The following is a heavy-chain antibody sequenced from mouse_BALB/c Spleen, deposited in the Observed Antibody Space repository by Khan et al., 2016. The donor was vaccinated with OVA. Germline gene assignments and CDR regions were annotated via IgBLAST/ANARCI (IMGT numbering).Heavy chain of an antibody. CDR2: IDPANGDT. D-gene: IGHD1-1*01. Sequence: VQLQQSGAELVKPGAPVKLSCTASGFNINDTCLHWVKQRPEQGLEWIGRIDPANGDTKYDPKFQAKATITADTPSNIAYLQLSSLTSEDTAVYYCARSNSLWPMDYWGQGTSVTVSS. CDR1: GFNINDTC. CDR3: ARSNSLWPMDY. V-gene: IGHV14-3*02. J-gene: IGHJ4*01.